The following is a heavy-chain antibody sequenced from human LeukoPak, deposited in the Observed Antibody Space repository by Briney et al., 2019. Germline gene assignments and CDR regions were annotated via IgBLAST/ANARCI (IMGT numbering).Heavy chain of an antibody. CDR3: ARDRGLDLNWFDP. CDR2: INPNSGGT. Sequence: ASVKVSCKTSGYTFTGYYMHWVRQAPGQGREWMGWINPNSGGTNYAQKFQGRVTMTRDTSISTAYMELSRLRSDDTAVYYCARDRGLDLNWFDPWGQGTLVTVSS. J-gene: IGHJ5*02. CDR1: GYTFTGYY. D-gene: IGHD3-16*01. V-gene: IGHV1-2*02.